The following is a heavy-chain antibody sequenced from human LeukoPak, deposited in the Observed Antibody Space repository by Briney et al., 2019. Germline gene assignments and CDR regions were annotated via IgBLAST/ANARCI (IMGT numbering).Heavy chain of an antibody. V-gene: IGHV4-59*01. CDR3: ARAKYSSSPFDY. D-gene: IGHD6-6*01. J-gene: IGHJ4*02. CDR2: IYYSGST. CDR1: GGSISSYY. Sequence: KPSETLSLTCTVSGGSISSYYWSWIRQPAGKGLEWIGHIYYSGSTNYNPSLKSRVTISVDTSKNQFSLKLSSVTAADTAVYYCARAKYSSSPFDYWGQGTLVTVSS.